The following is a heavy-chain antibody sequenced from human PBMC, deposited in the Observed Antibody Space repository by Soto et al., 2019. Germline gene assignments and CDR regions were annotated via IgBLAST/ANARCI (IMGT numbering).Heavy chain of an antibody. Sequence: QVQLQESGPGLVKPSETLSLTCTVSGGSISNYYWTWIRQPPGKGLEWIGYIYYSGNTNYNPSLKSRVSISLAPSKNQLSLKVSSVTAADTAVYYCARGAVAGTGLNWFDPWGQGTLVTVSS. CDR2: IYYSGNT. J-gene: IGHJ5*02. D-gene: IGHD6-19*01. CDR1: GGSISNYY. CDR3: ARGAVAGTGLNWFDP. V-gene: IGHV4-59*01.